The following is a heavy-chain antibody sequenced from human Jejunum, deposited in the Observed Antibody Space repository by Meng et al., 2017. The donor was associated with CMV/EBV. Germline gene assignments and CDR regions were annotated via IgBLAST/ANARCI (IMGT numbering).Heavy chain of an antibody. J-gene: IGHJ3*02. CDR1: GYSFTADG. Sequence: GSGYSFTADGIAWVRQMPGKGLEWMGIIYPGDSDTRYSPSFQGQVTISADKSISTAYLQWISLKASDTAMYYCARADIRGDAFDIWGQGTMVTVSS. V-gene: IGHV5-51*01. D-gene: IGHD2-15*01. CDR2: IYPGDSDT. CDR3: ARADIRGDAFDI.